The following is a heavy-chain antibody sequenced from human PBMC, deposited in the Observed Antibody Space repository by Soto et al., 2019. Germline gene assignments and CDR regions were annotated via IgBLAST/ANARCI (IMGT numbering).Heavy chain of an antibody. CDR3: AKGPIGVVVAAGYCMDV. J-gene: IGHJ6*02. CDR2: ISYDGSNK. V-gene: IGHV3-30*18. Sequence: QVQLVESGGGVVQPGRSLRLSCAASGFTFSSYGMHWVRQAPGKGLEWVAVISYDGSNKYYADSVKGRFTISRDNSKNTLYLQMNSLIDEDTAVYYWAKGPIGVVVAAGYCMDVWGQGTKVTVSS. D-gene: IGHD2-15*01. CDR1: GFTFSSYG.